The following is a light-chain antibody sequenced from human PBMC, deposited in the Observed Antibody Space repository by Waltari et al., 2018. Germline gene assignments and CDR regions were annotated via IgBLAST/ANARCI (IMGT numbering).Light chain of an antibody. J-gene: IGLJ1*01. V-gene: IGLV2-11*01. CDR2: DVT. CDR3: CSYAGDSSYV. CDR1: SSDVVAYKY. Sequence: QSALTQPRSVSGSPGQSVTISCTGTSSDVVAYKYVSWYQHHPGKAPKLILFDVTKRPSGVPDRFSGSKSGDTASLTISGLEASDESDYFCCSYAGDSSYVFGTGTTVSVL.